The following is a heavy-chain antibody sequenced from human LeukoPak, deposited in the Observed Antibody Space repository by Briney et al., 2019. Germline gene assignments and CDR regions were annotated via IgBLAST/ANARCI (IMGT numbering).Heavy chain of an antibody. Sequence: ASVKVSCKASGYTFTSYGISWVRQSPGRGLEWMGGISAYNGNTNYAQKLQGRVTMTTDTSTSTAYMELRSLRSDDTAVYYCARGGPDYGDYEIYFDYWGQGTLVTVSS. V-gene: IGHV1-18*01. CDR2: ISAYNGNT. J-gene: IGHJ4*02. CDR1: GYTFTSYG. CDR3: ARGGPDYGDYEIYFDY. D-gene: IGHD4-17*01.